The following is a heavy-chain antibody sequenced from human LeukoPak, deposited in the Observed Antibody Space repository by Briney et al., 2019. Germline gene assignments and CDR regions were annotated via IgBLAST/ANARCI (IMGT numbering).Heavy chain of an antibody. J-gene: IGHJ6*04. CDR3: AELGITMIGGV. Sequence: RAGGSLRLSCAASGFTFGSYEMNWVRQAPGKGLEWVSYISSSGSTIYYADSVKGRFTISRDNAKNSLYLQMNSLRAEDTAVYYCAELGITMIGGVWGKGTTVTISS. CDR2: ISSSGSTI. D-gene: IGHD3-10*02. V-gene: IGHV3-48*03. CDR1: GFTFGSYE.